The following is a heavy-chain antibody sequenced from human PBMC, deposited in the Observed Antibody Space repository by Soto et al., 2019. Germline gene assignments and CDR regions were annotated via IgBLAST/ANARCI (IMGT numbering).Heavy chain of an antibody. CDR3: ASVSGGSYSATEPKDNEYYFDY. V-gene: IGHV5-51*01. J-gene: IGHJ4*02. D-gene: IGHD1-26*01. CDR2: IYPGDSDT. Sequence: PGESLKISCKCSGYSFTSYWIGWVRQMPGKGLEWMGIIYPGDSDTRYSPSFQGQVTISADKSISTAYLQWSSLKASDTAMYYCASVSGGSYSATEPKDNEYYFDYWGQGTLVTVSS. CDR1: GYSFTSYW.